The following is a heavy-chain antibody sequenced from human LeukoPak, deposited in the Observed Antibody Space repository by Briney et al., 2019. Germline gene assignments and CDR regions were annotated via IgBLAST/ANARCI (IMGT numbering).Heavy chain of an antibody. V-gene: IGHV1-24*01. Sequence: GASVKVSCKVSGYTLTELSMHWVRQAPGKGLEWMGGFDPEDGETIYAQKFQGRVTMTEDTSTDTAYMELSSLRSEDTAVYYCATTRPRTYYDYVWGSYRQPSFDYWGQGTPVTVSS. CDR2: FDPEDGET. CDR3: ATTRPRTYYDYVWGSYRQPSFDY. J-gene: IGHJ4*02. CDR1: GYTLTELS. D-gene: IGHD3-16*02.